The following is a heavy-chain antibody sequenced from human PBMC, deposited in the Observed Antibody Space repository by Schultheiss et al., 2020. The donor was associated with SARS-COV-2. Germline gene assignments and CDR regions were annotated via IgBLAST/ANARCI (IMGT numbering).Heavy chain of an antibody. D-gene: IGHD3-16*01. CDR1: GYTFTGYY. CDR2: INPNSGGT. J-gene: IGHJ4*02. CDR3: ARGGTQFDY. Sequence: ASVKVSCKASGYTFTGYYMHWVRQAPGQGLEWMGRINPNSGGTNYAQRFQGRITLTRDMSITTAYMELSRLRSDDTAVYYCARGGTQFDYWGQGTLVTVSS. V-gene: IGHV1-2*06.